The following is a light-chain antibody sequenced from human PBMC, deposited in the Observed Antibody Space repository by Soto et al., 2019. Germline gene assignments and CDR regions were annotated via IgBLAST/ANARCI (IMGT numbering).Light chain of an antibody. J-gene: IGKJ5*01. CDR2: GAS. CDR1: QSVSNK. Sequence: EIMMTQSPATLSVSPGERATLSCRASQSVSNKLAWYQQQPGRAPRLLIYGASTRTTGIPARVSGSWSGTEFTLNISSLQSEDFAAYYCQQYNRYPISCGRGTGLVSK. V-gene: IGKV3-15*01. CDR3: QQYNRYPIS.